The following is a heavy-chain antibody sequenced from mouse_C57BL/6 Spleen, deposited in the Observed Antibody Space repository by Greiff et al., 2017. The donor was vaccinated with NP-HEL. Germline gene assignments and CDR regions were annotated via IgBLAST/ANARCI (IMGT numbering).Heavy chain of an antibody. J-gene: IGHJ4*01. D-gene: IGHD3-1*01. CDR1: GYTFTSYW. Sequence: VQLQQPGAELVMPGASVKLSCKASGYTFTSYWMHWVKQRPGQGLEWIGEIDPSDSYTNYNQKFKGKSTLTVDKSSSTAYMQLSSLTSEDSAVYYCARRGVSGAMDYWGQGTSVTVSS. V-gene: IGHV1-69*01. CDR3: ARRGVSGAMDY. CDR2: IDPSDSYT.